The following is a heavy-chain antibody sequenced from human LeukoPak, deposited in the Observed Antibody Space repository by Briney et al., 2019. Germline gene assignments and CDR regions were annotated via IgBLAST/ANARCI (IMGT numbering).Heavy chain of an antibody. J-gene: IGHJ4*02. D-gene: IGHD2-15*01. V-gene: IGHV3-23*01. CDR1: GFTFSSYA. CDR3: ANGWSPDY. CDR2: FSGSGGST. Sequence: GGSLRLSCAASGFTFSSYAMSWVRQAPGKGLEWVSGFSGSGGSTYYADSVKGRFTIFRDNSKNTLYLQMNSLRAEDTAVYHCANGWSPDYWGRGTLVTVPS.